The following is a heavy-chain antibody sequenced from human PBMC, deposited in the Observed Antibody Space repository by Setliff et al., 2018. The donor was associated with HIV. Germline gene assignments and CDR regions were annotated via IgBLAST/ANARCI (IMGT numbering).Heavy chain of an antibody. J-gene: IGHJ4*01. CDR1: GYTFSDHY. V-gene: IGHV1-2*02. CDR3: ARDSGTNDHFLSPYYGALDF. CDR2: INPRSGVT. D-gene: IGHD3-3*02. Sequence: GASVKVSCKSSGYTFSDHYIHWVRQAPGRGLQWMGWINPRSGVTKYAQKFQGRFIMTTDTTINTLYMELERLTSDDTALYYCARDSGTNDHFLSPYYGALDFWGLEHWSPSPQ.